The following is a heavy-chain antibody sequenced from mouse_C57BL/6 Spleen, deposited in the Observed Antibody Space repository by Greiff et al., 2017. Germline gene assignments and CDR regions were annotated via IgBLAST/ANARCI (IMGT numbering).Heavy chain of an antibody. CDR1: GYAFTNYL. CDR2: INPGSGGT. D-gene: IGHD3-2*02. V-gene: IGHV1-54*01. CDR3: ARDSSGYDYAMDY. J-gene: IGHJ4*01. Sequence: VQLQQSGAELVRPGTSVKVSCKASGYAFTNYLIEWVKQRPGQGLEWIGVINPGSGGTNYNEKFKGKATLTADKSSSTAYMQLSSRTSEDSAVYFCARDSSGYDYAMDYWGQGTSVTVSS.